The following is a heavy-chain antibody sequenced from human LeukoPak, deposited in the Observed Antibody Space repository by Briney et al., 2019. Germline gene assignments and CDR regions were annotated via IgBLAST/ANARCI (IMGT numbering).Heavy chain of an antibody. J-gene: IGHJ4*02. CDR3: ANGWSPDY. CDR2: ISGSGGST. D-gene: IGHD2-15*01. V-gene: IGHV3-23*01. CDR1: GFTFSSYA. Sequence: GGSLRLSCAASGFTFSSYAMSWVRQAPGKGLEWVSGISGSGGSTYYADSVKGRFAIFRDNSKNTLYLQMNSLRAEDTAVYHCANGWSPDYWGRGTLVTVSS.